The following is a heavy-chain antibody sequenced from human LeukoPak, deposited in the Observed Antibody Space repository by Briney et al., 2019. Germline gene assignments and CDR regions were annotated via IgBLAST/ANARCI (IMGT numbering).Heavy chain of an antibody. Sequence: GSLRLSCAASGFTFTNYAMAWVRQAPGKGLEWVSSISSSSYIYYADSVKGRFTISRDNAKNSLYLQMNSLRAEDTAVYYCARDYSSGWYSGVFDDYWGQGTLVTVSS. CDR2: ISSSSYI. V-gene: IGHV3-21*01. J-gene: IGHJ4*02. CDR3: ARDYSSGWYSGVFDDY. D-gene: IGHD6-19*01. CDR1: GFTFTNYA.